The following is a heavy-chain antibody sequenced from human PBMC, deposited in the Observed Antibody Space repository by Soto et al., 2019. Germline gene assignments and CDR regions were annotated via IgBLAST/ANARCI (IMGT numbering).Heavy chain of an antibody. Sequence: GGSLRLSCAASGFTFSSYAMHWVRQAPEKGLVWVSTIYNDGSDKEYADSVKGRFTITRDNAKNTLYLQMNSLRVEDTAVYFCAKDLSWGQCDYWGQGTLVTVSS. D-gene: IGHD3-16*01. J-gene: IGHJ4*02. CDR2: IYNDGSDK. CDR3: AKDLSWGQCDY. V-gene: IGHV3-30-3*02. CDR1: GFTFSSYA.